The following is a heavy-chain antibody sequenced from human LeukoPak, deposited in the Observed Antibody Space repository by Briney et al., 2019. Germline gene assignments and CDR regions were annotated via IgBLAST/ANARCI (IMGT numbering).Heavy chain of an antibody. CDR2: IYYSGST. V-gene: IGHV4-59*12. Sequence: PSETLSLTCTVSGGSISSYYWSWIRQPPGKGLEWIGYIYYSGSTNYNPSLKSRVTISVDTSKNQFSLKLSSVTAADTAVYYCARLTVADPIGEYWFDPWGQGTLVTVSS. D-gene: IGHD3-10*01. J-gene: IGHJ5*02. CDR3: ARLTVADPIGEYWFDP. CDR1: GGSISSYY.